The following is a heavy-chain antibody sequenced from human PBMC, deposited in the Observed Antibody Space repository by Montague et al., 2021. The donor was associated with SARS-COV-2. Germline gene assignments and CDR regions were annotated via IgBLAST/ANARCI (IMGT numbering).Heavy chain of an antibody. CDR3: ARDPRYSLSWSFDY. V-gene: IGHV6-1*01. D-gene: IGHD6-13*01. CDR1: GDSVSSNTAA. Sequence: CAISGDSVSSNTAAWNWTRQSPSRGLEWLGRTYYRSKWYYDYAVSVKSRMTISPDTSKNQFSLQLSSVTPEDRAVHYCARDPRYSLSWSFDYWGQGTLVTVSS. CDR2: TYYRSKWYY. J-gene: IGHJ4*02.